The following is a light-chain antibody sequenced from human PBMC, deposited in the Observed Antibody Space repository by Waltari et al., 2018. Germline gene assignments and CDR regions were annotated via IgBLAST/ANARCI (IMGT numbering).Light chain of an antibody. CDR3: LLFYNGPRV. V-gene: IGLV7-46*01. CDR2: DTS. CDR1: TGPVTRGHY. J-gene: IGLJ3*02. Sequence: QAVVTQEPSLTVSPGGTVTLTCASSTGPVTRGHYPYWFQQKPGQAPRTLIYDTSNTHSWIPARFTGSLFGGKAALTLSGAQPEDEAEYYCLLFYNGPRVFGGGTKLTVL.